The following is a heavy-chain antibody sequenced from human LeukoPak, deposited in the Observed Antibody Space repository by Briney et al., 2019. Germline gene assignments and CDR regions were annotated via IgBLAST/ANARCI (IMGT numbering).Heavy chain of an antibody. CDR3: ARRVAVTGIYCFDH. J-gene: IGHJ4*02. CDR1: GGSISTYY. V-gene: IGHV4-59*08. Sequence: SETLSLTCTVSGGSISTYYWSWIRPPPGKGPGWIGYFYYSGATNYNPSLKSRVTISLDMSKNQFSLRLTSVTAADTAVYYCARRVAVTGIYCFDHWGQGTPVTVSS. CDR2: FYYSGAT. D-gene: IGHD6-19*01.